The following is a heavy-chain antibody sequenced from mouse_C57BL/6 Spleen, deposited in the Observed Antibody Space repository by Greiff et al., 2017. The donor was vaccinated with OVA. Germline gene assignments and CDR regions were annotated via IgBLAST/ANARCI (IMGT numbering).Heavy chain of an antibody. J-gene: IGHJ3*01. V-gene: IGHV1-69*01. Sequence: QVQLQQPGAELVMPGASVKLSCKASGYTFTSYWMHWVKQRPGQGLEWIGEIDPSDSYTNYNQKFKGKSTLTVDKSSSTAYMQLSSLTSEDSAVYYCARRNGYYSGSGAWFAYWGQGTLVTVSA. CDR3: ARRNGYYSGSGAWFAY. CDR1: GYTFTSYW. CDR2: IDPSDSYT. D-gene: IGHD1-1*02.